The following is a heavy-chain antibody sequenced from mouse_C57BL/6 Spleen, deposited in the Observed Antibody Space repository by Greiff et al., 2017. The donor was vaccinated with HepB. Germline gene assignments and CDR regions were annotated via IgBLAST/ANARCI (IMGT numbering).Heavy chain of an antibody. D-gene: IGHD4-1*01. V-gene: IGHV1-53*01. CDR1: GYTFTSYW. J-gene: IGHJ2*01. CDR2: INPSNGGT. CDR3: ARSLTGSERYYFDY. Sequence: VKLQESGTELVKPGASVKLSCKASGYTFTSYWMHWVKQRPGQGLEWIGNINPSNGGTNYNEKFKSKATLTVDKSSSTAYMQLSSLTSEDSAVYYCARSLTGSERYYFDYWGQGTTLTVSS.